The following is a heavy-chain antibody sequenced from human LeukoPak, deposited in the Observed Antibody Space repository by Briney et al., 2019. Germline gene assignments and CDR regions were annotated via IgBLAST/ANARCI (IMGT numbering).Heavy chain of an antibody. CDR3: AKMGDWGSLGYYDREAPDAFDI. V-gene: IGHV1-18*01. CDR1: GYTFTNFG. D-gene: IGHD3-22*01. Sequence: GASVKVSCKASGYTFTNFGISWVRQAPGQGLEWMGWISGYNGNTNYAQKLQGRVTMTTDTSTSTAYMELRSLRSDDTAVYYCAKMGDWGSLGYYDREAPDAFDIWGQGTMVTVSS. J-gene: IGHJ3*02. CDR2: ISGYNGNT.